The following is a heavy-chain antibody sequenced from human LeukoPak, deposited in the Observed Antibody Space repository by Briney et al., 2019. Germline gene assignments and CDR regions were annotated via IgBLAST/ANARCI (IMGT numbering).Heavy chain of an antibody. V-gene: IGHV3-30*02. D-gene: IGHD1-26*01. Sequence: GGSLRLSCAASGFTFNNNGMHWVRQAPGKGLEWVAFIRYDGIYKYYADSVKGRFTISRDNAKNSLYLQMNSLRAEDTAVYYCARDSVGATPYWGQGTLVTVSS. CDR2: IRYDGIYK. CDR1: GFTFNNNG. CDR3: ARDSVGATPY. J-gene: IGHJ4*02.